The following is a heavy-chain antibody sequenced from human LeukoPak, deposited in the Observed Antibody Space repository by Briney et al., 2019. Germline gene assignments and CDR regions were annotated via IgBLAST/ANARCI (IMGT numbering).Heavy chain of an antibody. CDR1: GFTFDDYA. Sequence: GGSLRLSCAASGFTFDDYAMHWVRQAPGKGLEWVSLIRWDGGSTYYADSVKGRFTISRDNSKNSLYLQMNSLRAEDTALYYCAKDTGDGYNSASDAFDIWGQGTMVTVSS. CDR3: AKDTGDGYNSASDAFDI. D-gene: IGHD5-24*01. CDR2: IRWDGGST. V-gene: IGHV3-43D*03. J-gene: IGHJ3*02.